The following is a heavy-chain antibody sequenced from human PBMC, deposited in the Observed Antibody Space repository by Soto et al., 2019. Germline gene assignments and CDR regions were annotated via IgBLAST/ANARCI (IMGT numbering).Heavy chain of an antibody. CDR3: STWFDS. V-gene: IGHV3-74*01. CDR2: INGDGSST. CDR1: GFTFSSYW. J-gene: IGHJ5*01. Sequence: EVQLVESGGGLVQPGGSLRLSCAASGFTFSSYWMHWVRQAPGKGLVWVSRINGDGSSTGYADSVKGRFTIPRDNAKNTLYLQMNSLRAEDTAVYYCSTWFDSWGQGTLVTVSS.